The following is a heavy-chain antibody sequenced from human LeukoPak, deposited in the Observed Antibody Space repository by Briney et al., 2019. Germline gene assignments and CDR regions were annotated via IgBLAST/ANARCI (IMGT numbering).Heavy chain of an antibody. J-gene: IGHJ2*01. CDR3: ARESGACSGGSCYWYFDL. V-gene: IGHV6-1*01. Sequence: SQTLSLTCAISGDSVSSNTAAWNWIRQSPSRGLEWLGRTYFGSRWYNDCAVSLKSRITINPDTSKNQFSLHLTSVTLEDTAVYYCARESGACSGGSCYWYFDLWGRGTLVTVSS. CDR1: GDSVSSNTAA. D-gene: IGHD2-15*01. CDR2: TYFGSRWYN.